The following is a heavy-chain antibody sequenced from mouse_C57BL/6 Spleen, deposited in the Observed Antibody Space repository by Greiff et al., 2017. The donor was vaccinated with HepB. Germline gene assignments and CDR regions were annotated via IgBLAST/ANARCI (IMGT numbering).Heavy chain of an antibody. CDR3: ASVFTTRDWYFDV. D-gene: IGHD2-12*01. CDR1: GYSITSGYY. J-gene: IGHJ1*03. V-gene: IGHV3-6*01. CDR2: ISYDGSN. Sequence: EVKLMESGPGLVKPSQSLSLTCSVTGYSITSGYYWNWIRQFPGNKLEWMGYISYDGSNNYNPSLKNRISITRDTSKNQFFLKLNSVTTEDTATYYCASVFTTRDWYFDVWGTGTTVTVSS.